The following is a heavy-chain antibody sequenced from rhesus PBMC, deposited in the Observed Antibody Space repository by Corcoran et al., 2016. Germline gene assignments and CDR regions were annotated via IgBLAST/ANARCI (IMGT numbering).Heavy chain of an antibody. D-gene: IGHD3-16*01. V-gene: IGHV4-80*01. J-gene: IGHJ4*01. Sequence: QVQLQESGPGLVKPSETLSLTCAVSGGSFRSYWWSWIRQPPGKGLEWIGEIKGNRGSTNNNPSLKSRVTISKDASKNQFSLKLSSVTAADTAVYYCARYKGGNYYSGSYYYHFDYWGQGVLVTVSS. CDR1: GGSFRSYW. CDR3: ARYKGGNYYSGSYYYHFDY. CDR2: IKGNRGST.